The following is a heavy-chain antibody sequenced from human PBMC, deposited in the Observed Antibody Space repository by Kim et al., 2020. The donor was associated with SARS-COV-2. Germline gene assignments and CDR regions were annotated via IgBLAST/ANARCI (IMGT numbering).Heavy chain of an antibody. CDR3: ARERGATFNFDY. Sequence: IYVKKFQGRVTMTMDTSTNTVYMDLSSLRFEDTAVYYCARERGATFNFDYWGQGTLVTVSS. V-gene: IGHV1-46*01. D-gene: IGHD3-16*01. J-gene: IGHJ4*02.